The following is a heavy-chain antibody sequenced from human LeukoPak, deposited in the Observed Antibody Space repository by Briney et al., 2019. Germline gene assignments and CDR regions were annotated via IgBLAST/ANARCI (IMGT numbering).Heavy chain of an antibody. CDR3: ARGRSERSYYFDY. D-gene: IGHD3-3*01. CDR1: GFTFSSYW. CDR2: IKQDGSEK. Sequence: GESLKISCAASGFTFSSYWMTWVRQPPGKGLEWVANIKQDGSEKYYVDPVKGRFTISRDNAKNSLYLQMNSLRAEDTAVYYCARGRSERSYYFDYWGQGTLVTVSS. V-gene: IGHV3-7*01. J-gene: IGHJ4*02.